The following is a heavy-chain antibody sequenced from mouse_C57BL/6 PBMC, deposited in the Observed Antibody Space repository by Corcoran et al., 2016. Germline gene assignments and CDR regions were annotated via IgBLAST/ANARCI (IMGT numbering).Heavy chain of an antibody. J-gene: IGHJ2*01. CDR3: ARQGNYDYDDYFDY. Sequence: QVQLLQSGAELMKPGASVKLSCKATGYTFTGYWIEWVKQGPGHGLEWMGEILPGSGSTNYNEKFKGKATFTADRSSNTAYRQLSSLTTEDSAIYYCARQGNYDYDDYFDYWGQGTTLTVSS. V-gene: IGHV1-9*01. CDR2: ILPGSGST. D-gene: IGHD2-4*01. CDR1: GYTFTGYW.